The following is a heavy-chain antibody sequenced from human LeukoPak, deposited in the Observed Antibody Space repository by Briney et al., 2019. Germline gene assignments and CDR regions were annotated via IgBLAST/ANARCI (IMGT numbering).Heavy chain of an antibody. J-gene: IGHJ6*02. CDR3: ARQCSYYGSGRFFAGYYYYGMDV. D-gene: IGHD3-10*01. CDR2: IYYSGST. Sequence: SETLSLTCTVSGGSISSSSYYWGWLRQPPGKGLAWIGSIYYSGSTYYNPSLKSRVTISVDTSKNQFSLKLSSVTAADTAVYYCARQCSYYGSGRFFAGYYYYGMDVWGQGTTVTVSS. V-gene: IGHV4-39*01. CDR1: GGSISSSSYY.